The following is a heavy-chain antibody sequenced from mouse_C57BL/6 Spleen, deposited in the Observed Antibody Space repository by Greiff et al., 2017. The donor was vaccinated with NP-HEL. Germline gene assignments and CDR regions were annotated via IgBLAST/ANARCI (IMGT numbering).Heavy chain of an antibody. CDR1: GYTFTSYW. CDR2: INPSNGGT. J-gene: IGHJ3*01. D-gene: IGHD2-4*01. Sequence: QVQLQQPGTELVKPGASVKLSCKASGYTFTSYWMHWVTQRPGQGLEWIGNINPSNGGTNYNEKFKNKATLTVDKSSSTAYMQLSSLTSEDSAVDYCARRIDYDGEFAYWGQGTLVTVSA. CDR3: ARRIDYDGEFAY. V-gene: IGHV1-53*01.